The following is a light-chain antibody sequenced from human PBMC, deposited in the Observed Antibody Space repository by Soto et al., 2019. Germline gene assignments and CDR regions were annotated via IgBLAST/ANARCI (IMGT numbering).Light chain of an antibody. J-gene: IGKJ5*01. V-gene: IGKV3-15*01. CDR1: QIVRNN. CDR3: QQYNDWPPIT. CDR2: YAS. Sequence: EIMMTQSPATLSVSPGESATLSCRASQIVRNNLAWYQHKPGQAPRLLIYYASTRATGIPARFSGSGSVTEFTLTMSSLQSEDFALYYCQQYNDWPPITFGQGTRLEIK.